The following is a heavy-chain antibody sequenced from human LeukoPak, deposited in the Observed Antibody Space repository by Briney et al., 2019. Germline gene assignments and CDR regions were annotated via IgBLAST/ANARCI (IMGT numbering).Heavy chain of an antibody. CDR1: GFTFSSYA. J-gene: IGHJ1*01. D-gene: IGHD1-26*01. CDR2: ISGSGVTT. Sequence: GGFLRLSCVASGFTFSSYAMSWVRQAPGKGLEWVSAISGSGVTTHYAGSVKGRLSISRDNSKNTLYLQMNSLRAEDTALYYCAKKVVVGATSPYSDFQDWGQGTLVTVSS. V-gene: IGHV3-23*01. CDR3: AKKVVVGATSPYSDFQD.